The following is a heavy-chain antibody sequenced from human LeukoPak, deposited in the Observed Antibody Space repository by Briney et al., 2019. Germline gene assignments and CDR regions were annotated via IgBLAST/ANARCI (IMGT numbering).Heavy chain of an antibody. Sequence: ASVKVSCKASGYTFTSYYIHWVRQAPGQGLEWMGLINPSGGSTNYAQKIQGRVTMTRDTSTSTVYMELSGLRSEDTAVYYCAKGIYGSGSYYSNYYYNMDVWGKGTTVTISS. J-gene: IGHJ6*03. CDR2: INPSGGST. V-gene: IGHV1-46*01. CDR3: AKGIYGSGSYYSNYYYNMDV. CDR1: GYTFTSYY. D-gene: IGHD3-10*01.